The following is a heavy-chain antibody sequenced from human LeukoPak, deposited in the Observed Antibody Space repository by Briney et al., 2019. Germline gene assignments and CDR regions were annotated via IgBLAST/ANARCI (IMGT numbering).Heavy chain of an antibody. J-gene: IGHJ4*02. Sequence: SETLSLTCTVSGGSISSYYWSWIRQPPGKGLEWIGYIYYSGSTYYNPSLKSRVTISVDTSKNQFSLKLSSVTAADTAVYYCARTMIPQYFDYWGQGTLVTVSS. CDR1: GGSISSYY. CDR3: ARTMIPQYFDY. CDR2: IYYSGST. D-gene: IGHD3-22*01. V-gene: IGHV4-59*12.